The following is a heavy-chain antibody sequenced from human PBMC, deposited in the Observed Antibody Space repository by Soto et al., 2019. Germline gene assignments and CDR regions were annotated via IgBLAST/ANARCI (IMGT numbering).Heavy chain of an antibody. V-gene: IGHV3-30*18. CDR1: GFMFSVYG. J-gene: IGHJ4*02. Sequence: QVQLVESGGGVVQPGRSLRLSCAASGFMFSVYGMHWVRQAPGQGPEWVAVISSDGRSEFYADPVKGRFTISRDNPKSMVFLQMNSLRPEDTAIDYCAKTIDTPSGVSRRGRGAVVDYWGQGTLVTVSS. CDR3: AKTIDTPSGVSRRGRGAVVDY. D-gene: IGHD1-26*01. CDR2: ISSDGRSE.